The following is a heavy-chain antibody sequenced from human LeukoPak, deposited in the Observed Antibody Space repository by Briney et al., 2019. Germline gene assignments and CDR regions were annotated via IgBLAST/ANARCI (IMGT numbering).Heavy chain of an antibody. J-gene: IGHJ4*02. D-gene: IGHD3-16*01. CDR2: IWSDGITK. V-gene: IGHV3-33*06. CDR1: GFTFSNYG. CDR3: AKDSYYDYVWGSWDF. Sequence: PGRSLRLSCAASGFTFSNYGIHWVRQAPGKGLEWVAVIWSDGITKYYADSVKGRFTISRDSSKNTLYLQLNSLRADDTAIYYCAKDSYYDYVWGSWDFWGQGTLVTVPS.